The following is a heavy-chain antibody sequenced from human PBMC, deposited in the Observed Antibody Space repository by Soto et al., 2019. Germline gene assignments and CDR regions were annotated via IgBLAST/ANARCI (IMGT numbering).Heavy chain of an antibody. CDR3: AKPDYGDSRRGAIDI. J-gene: IGHJ3*02. CDR1: GFRFDAYG. Sequence: EVELVESGGGLVQPGGSLRLSCAASGFRFDAYGMNWVRQAPGMGLEWVSGISWNSGNIAYADSVEGRFTISRDNAKNSFYLQMTILTVDATAFYYCAKPDYGDSRRGAIDIWGQGTMVTVSS. CDR2: ISWNSGNI. D-gene: IGHD4-17*01. V-gene: IGHV3-9*01.